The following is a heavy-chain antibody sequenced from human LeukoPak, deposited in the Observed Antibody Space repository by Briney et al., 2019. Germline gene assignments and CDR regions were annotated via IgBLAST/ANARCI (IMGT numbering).Heavy chain of an antibody. D-gene: IGHD3-3*01. V-gene: IGHV3-21*01. CDR1: GFTFSSYS. CDR2: ISTSSSYI. J-gene: IGHJ4*02. Sequence: GGSLRLSCAASGFTFSSYSMNWVRQAPGKGLEWVSSISTSSSYIYYANSVKGRFTISRDNAKNSVYLQMNSLRAEDTAVYYCARDASFWSGPYYYFDYWGQGTLVTVSS. CDR3: ARDASFWSGPYYYFDY.